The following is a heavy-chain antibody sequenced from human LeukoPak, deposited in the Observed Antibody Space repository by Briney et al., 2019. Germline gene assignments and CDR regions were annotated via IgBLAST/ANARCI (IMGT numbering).Heavy chain of an antibody. CDR3: ASLMATGFYYYGMDV. V-gene: IGHV3-21*01. D-gene: IGHD5-12*01. Sequence: GGSLRLSCAASGLTFSSWSMNWVRQAPGKGLEWVSSISSSSTYTYYADSVKGRFTISRDNAKNSLYLQMNSLRAEDTAVYYCASLMATGFYYYGMDVWGQGTTVTVSS. CDR2: ISSSSTYT. CDR1: GLTFSSWS. J-gene: IGHJ6*02.